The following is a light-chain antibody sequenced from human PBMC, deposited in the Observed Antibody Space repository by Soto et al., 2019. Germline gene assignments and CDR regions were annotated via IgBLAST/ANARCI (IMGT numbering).Light chain of an antibody. J-gene: IGLJ2*01. CDR2: GNN. CDR1: SSNIGAGYD. V-gene: IGLV1-40*01. Sequence: QSVLTQPPSVSGAPGQRVTISCTGSSSNIGAGYDVHWYQQLPGTAPKLLIYGNNNRPSGVLDRFSGSKSGTSASLAIPGLQAEDAADYYCQSYDSSLSGSVFGGGTKLTVL. CDR3: QSYDSSLSGSV.